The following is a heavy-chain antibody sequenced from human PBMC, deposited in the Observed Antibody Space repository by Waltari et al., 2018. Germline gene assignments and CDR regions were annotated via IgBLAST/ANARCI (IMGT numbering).Heavy chain of an antibody. CDR2: ISPIFGTA. CDR3: ASRPGIAVAGPSDY. Sequence: QVQLVQSGAEVKKPGSSVKVSCKASGGTFSSYAISWVRQAPGQGLEWMGGISPIFGTANYAQKFQGRVTSTADESTSTAYMELSSLRSEDTAVYYCASRPGIAVAGPSDYWGQGTLVTVSS. V-gene: IGHV1-69*01. D-gene: IGHD6-19*01. CDR1: GGTFSSYA. J-gene: IGHJ4*02.